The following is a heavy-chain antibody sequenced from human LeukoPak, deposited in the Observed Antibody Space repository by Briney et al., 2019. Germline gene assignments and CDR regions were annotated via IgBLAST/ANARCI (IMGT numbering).Heavy chain of an antibody. Sequence: ASVKVSCKASGYTFTSYGINWVRQAPGQGLEWMGWISAYNGNTNYAQKLQGRVTMTTDTSTSTVYMELRSLRSDDTAVYYCAIIPGYNWNDGLRDCWGQGTLVTVSS. CDR3: AIIPGYNWNDGLRDC. V-gene: IGHV1-18*01. J-gene: IGHJ4*02. CDR1: GYTFTSYG. D-gene: IGHD1-1*01. CDR2: ISAYNGNT.